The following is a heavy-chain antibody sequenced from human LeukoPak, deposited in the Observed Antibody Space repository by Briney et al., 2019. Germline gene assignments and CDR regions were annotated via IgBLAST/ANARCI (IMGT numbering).Heavy chain of an antibody. CDR1: GGTFSSYA. J-gene: IGHJ4*02. V-gene: IGHV1-69*13. CDR3: ARGAQYSYGWSY. Sequence: SVKLSCTASGGTFSSYAISWVRQAPGQGLEWMGGIIPIFGTANYAQKFQGRVTITADESTSTAYMELSSLRSEDTAVYYCARGAQYSYGWSYWGQGTLVTVSS. D-gene: IGHD5-18*01. CDR2: IIPIFGTA.